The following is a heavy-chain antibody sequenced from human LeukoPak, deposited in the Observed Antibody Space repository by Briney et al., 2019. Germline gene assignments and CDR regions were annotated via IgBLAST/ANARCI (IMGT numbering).Heavy chain of an antibody. J-gene: IGHJ4*02. D-gene: IGHD4/OR15-4a*01. V-gene: IGHV3-49*03. CDR2: IRSKAYGGTT. CDR3: TRGSYGPKAY. CDR1: GFPFRDYV. Sequence: GGSLTLLRTASGFPFRDYVLSWFGQAPGKGLEWVGFIRSKAYGGTTEYAASVKGRFTISRDDSKSIAYLQMNSLKTEDTAVYYCTRGSYGPKAYWGGGMVVVVSS.